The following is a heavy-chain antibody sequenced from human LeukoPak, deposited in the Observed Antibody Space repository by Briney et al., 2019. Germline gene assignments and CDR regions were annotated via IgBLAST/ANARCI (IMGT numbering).Heavy chain of an antibody. Sequence: PGGSLRLSCAASGFTFSSYAMHWVRQAPGKGLEWVAVISYDGSNKYYADSVKGRFTISRDNAKNSLYLQMNSLRAEDTAVYYCARERGPHWGQGTLVTVSS. J-gene: IGHJ4*02. CDR3: ARERGPH. CDR1: GFTFSSYA. V-gene: IGHV3-30-3*01. CDR2: ISYDGSNK.